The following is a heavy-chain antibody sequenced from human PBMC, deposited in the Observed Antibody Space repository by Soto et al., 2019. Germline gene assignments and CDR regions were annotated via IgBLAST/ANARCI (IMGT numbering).Heavy chain of an antibody. CDR2: IHSDGTIT. CDR3: ARGRGSFYLDF. D-gene: IGHD1-26*01. J-gene: IGHJ4*02. V-gene: IGHV3-74*01. CDR1: GFTFGNYW. Sequence: EVQLVESGGGLVQPGGSLRLSCATSGFTFGNYWMYWVRQAPGKGLVWVSRIHSDGTITTYEESVKGRFTISRDIAKNTVYLQMNSLRDEDTAVYYCARGRGSFYLDFWGQGTLVTVSS.